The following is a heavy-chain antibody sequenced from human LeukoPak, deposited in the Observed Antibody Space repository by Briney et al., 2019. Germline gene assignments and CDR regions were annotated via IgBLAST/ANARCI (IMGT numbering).Heavy chain of an antibody. CDR3: ARSFGNWNDYYFDY. J-gene: IGHJ4*02. CDR2: IYSGGTT. D-gene: IGHD1-20*01. Sequence: GGSLRLSCAASGFTVSTNYLSWVRQAPGRGLEWVSVIYSGGTTYYADSVKGGFTISRDNSKNTLYLQMNSLRAEDTAVYYCARSFGNWNDYYFDYWGQGTLVTVSS. V-gene: IGHV3-66*01. CDR1: GFTVSTNY.